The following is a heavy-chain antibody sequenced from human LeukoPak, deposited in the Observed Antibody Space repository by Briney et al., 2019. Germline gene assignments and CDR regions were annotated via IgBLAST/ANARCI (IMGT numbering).Heavy chain of an antibody. Sequence: GGSLRLSCAASGFTFSSYSMTWVRQAPGKGLEWVSSISSTSSYIYYADSVKGRFTISRDNAKNSLYLQMNSLRAEGTAVYYCASFGGATYYFDYWGQGTLVTVSS. CDR2: ISSTSSYI. CDR3: ASFGGATYYFDY. CDR1: GFTFSSYS. D-gene: IGHD2-21*01. J-gene: IGHJ4*02. V-gene: IGHV3-21*01.